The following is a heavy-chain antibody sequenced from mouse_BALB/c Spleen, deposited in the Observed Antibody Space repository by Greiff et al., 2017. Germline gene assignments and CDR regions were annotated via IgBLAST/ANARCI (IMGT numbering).Heavy chain of an antibody. D-gene: IGHD2-1*01. J-gene: IGHJ3*01. CDR3: ARKFYGNPAWFAY. V-gene: IGHV3-2*02. CDR1: GYSITSDYA. CDR2: ISYSGST. Sequence: EVQGVESGPGLVKPSQSLSLTCTVTGYSITSDYAWNWIRQFPGNKLEWMGYISYSGSTSYNPSLKSRISITRDTSKNQFFLQLNSVTTEDTATYYCARKFYGNPAWFAYWGQGTLVTVSA.